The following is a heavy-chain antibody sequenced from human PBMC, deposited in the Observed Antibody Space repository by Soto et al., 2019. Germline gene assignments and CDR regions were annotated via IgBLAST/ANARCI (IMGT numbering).Heavy chain of an antibody. V-gene: IGHV4-39*01. Sequence: PSETLSLTCTVSGDSISSGDYFWAWIRQPPGKGLEWIGTISYNGTTYFNPSLKSRITMSVDTSKNQFTLTLKSVTAADTALYYCASHGFRVGYGGYFDFWGRGTLVTVSS. D-gene: IGHD3-10*01. CDR1: GDSISSGDYF. CDR2: ISYNGTT. J-gene: IGHJ4*03. CDR3: ASHGFRVGYGGYFDF.